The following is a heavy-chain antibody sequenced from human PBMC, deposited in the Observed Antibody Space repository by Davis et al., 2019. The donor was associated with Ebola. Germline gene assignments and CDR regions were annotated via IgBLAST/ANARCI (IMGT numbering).Heavy chain of an antibody. Sequence: GSLRLSCAVYGGSFSDYFWSWIRQPPGKGLEWIGEINPSGNTNYNPSLKSRVTISVDTSKNQFSLKLSSVTAADTAVYYCARGRNYYYGSGSLFGPWGQGTLVTVSS. J-gene: IGHJ5*02. V-gene: IGHV4-34*01. CDR1: GGSFSDYF. CDR2: INPSGNT. D-gene: IGHD3-10*01. CDR3: ARGRNYYYGSGSLFGP.